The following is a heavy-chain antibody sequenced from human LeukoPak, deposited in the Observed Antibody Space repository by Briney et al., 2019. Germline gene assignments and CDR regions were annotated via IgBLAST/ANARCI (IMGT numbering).Heavy chain of an antibody. J-gene: IGHJ4*02. D-gene: IGHD2-2*01. CDR2: IIPFLDKA. Sequence: SLKVYCKASGGNLSNYAISWVRQAPGQVLTYMGRIIPFLDKADYAQKFQGTVTISAANSTNTAYMELSSLRSEDTAVFYCASGEGCSSNSCTLDYWGQGTLVTVSS. V-gene: IGHV1-69*04. CDR3: ASGEGCSSNSCTLDY. CDR1: GGNLSNYA.